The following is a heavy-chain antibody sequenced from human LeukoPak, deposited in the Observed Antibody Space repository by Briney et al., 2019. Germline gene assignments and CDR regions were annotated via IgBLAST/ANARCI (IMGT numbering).Heavy chain of an antibody. CDR2: INHSGST. J-gene: IGHJ6*02. Sequence: PSETLSLTCAVYGGSFSGYYWSWIRQPPGKGLEWIGEINHSGSTNYNPSLKSRVTISVDTSKNQFSLKLSSVTAADTAVYYCARDLRYYYDSSGYYFLTEYYYYGMDVWGQGTTVTVSS. CDR3: ARDLRYYYDSSGYYFLTEYYYYGMDV. V-gene: IGHV4-34*01. D-gene: IGHD3-22*01. CDR1: GGSFSGYY.